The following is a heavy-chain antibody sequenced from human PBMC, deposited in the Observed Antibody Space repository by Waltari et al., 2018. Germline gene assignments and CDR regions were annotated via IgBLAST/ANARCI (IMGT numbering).Heavy chain of an antibody. CDR3: ARHWKKSGYRFDP. J-gene: IGHJ5*02. CDR2: IYYSGSTYYGWST. D-gene: IGHD5-12*01. V-gene: IGHV4-39*01. CDR1: GGSISSSSYY. Sequence: QLQLQESGPGLVKPSETLSLTCTVSGGSISSSSYYWGWIRQSPGKGLEWIGNIYYSGSTYYGWSTYYNPTLKSRVSISGDTSKNQFSLKLSSVTAADTAVYYCARHWKKSGYRFDPWGQGTLVTVSS.